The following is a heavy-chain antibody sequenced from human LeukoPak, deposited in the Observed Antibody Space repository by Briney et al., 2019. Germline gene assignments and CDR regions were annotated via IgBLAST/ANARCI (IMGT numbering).Heavy chain of an antibody. V-gene: IGHV3-23*01. CDR3: AKNWGPKETATMIVVVITTYFDY. CDR2: ISGSGGST. Sequence: PGGSLRLSCAASGFTFSSYAMSWVRQAPGKGLEWVSAISGSGGSTYYADSVKGRFTISRDNSKNTLYLQMNSLRAEDTAVYYCAKNWGPKETATMIVVVITTYFDYWGQGTLVTVSS. D-gene: IGHD3-22*01. J-gene: IGHJ4*02. CDR1: GFTFSSYA.